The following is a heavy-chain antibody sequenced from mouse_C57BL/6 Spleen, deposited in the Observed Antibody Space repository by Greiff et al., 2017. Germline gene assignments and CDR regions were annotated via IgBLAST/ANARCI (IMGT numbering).Heavy chain of an antibody. CDR2: IHPNSGST. CDR3: ARGHYERCLDY. CDR1: GYTFTSYW. J-gene: IGHJ2*01. V-gene: IGHV1-64*01. Sequence: QVQLQQSGAELVKPGASVKLSCKASGYTFTSYWMHWVKQRPGQGLEWIGMIHPNSGSTNYNEKFKSKATLTVEKSSSTAYMQLSSLTSEDSAVYYCARGHYERCLDYWGQGTTLTVSS. D-gene: IGHD1-1*01.